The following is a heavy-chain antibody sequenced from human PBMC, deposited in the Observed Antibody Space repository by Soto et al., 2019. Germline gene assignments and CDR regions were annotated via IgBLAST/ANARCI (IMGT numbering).Heavy chain of an antibody. Sequence: QVQLVQSGAEVKKPGSSVKVSCKASGGTFSSYAISWVRQAPGQGLEWMGGIIPIFGTANYAQKFQGRVTITADESTSTAYMELSSLRSEYTAVYYCARSGSSIAARHYWFDPWGQGTLVTVSS. CDR3: ARSGSSIAARHYWFDP. CDR2: IIPIFGTA. D-gene: IGHD6-6*01. CDR1: GGTFSSYA. J-gene: IGHJ5*02. V-gene: IGHV1-69*01.